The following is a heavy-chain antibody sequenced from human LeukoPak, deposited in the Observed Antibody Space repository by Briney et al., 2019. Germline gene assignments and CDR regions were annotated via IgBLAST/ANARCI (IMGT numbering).Heavy chain of an antibody. CDR3: ASLASSGWSHCDY. J-gene: IGHJ4*02. D-gene: IGHD6-19*01. Sequence: PSETLSLTCTVSGGSISSYYWIWIRQPPGKGPEWIGYIYLSGSTNHNPSLKSRVTIPGDPSKNQFSLKMHSVLAADTGVYYWASLASSGWSHCDYLGQGTLVTVSS. CDR1: GGSISSYY. V-gene: IGHV4-59*08. CDR2: IYLSGST.